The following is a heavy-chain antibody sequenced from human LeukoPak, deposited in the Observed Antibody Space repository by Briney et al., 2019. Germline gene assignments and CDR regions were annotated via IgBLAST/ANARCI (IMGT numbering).Heavy chain of an antibody. CDR2: INPVNGHT. CDR3: ARTMVRGAIPDKVFDY. D-gene: IGHD3-10*01. V-gene: IGHV1-18*01. Sequence: ASVKVACKAAGYTLANYGISGVRQAPAQGLEWMGWINPVNGHTDYAQKFHGRVTMTRDMSTSTVYMELRSMRFEDTAVYYCARTMVRGAIPDKVFDYWGQGTLVTVSS. CDR1: GYTLANYG. J-gene: IGHJ4*02.